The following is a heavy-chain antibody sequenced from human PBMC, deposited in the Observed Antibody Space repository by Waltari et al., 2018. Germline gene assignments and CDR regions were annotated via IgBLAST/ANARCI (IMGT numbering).Heavy chain of an antibody. D-gene: IGHD6-13*01. V-gene: IGHV4-34*01. CDR1: GGSFSGYY. CDR3: ARMVGRAAAGTNWGYYYYYGMDV. J-gene: IGHJ6*02. CDR2: INHSGST. Sequence: QVQLQQWGAGLLKPSETLSLTCAVYGGSFSGYYWRWIRQPPGTGLEWIGEINHSGSTNYNPSRKSRVTISVDTSKNQFSLKLSSVTAADTAVYYCARMVGRAAAGTNWGYYYYYGMDVWGQGTTVTVSS.